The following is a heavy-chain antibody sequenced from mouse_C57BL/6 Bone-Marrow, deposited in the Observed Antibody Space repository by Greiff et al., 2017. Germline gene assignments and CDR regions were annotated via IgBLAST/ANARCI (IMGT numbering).Heavy chain of an antibody. J-gene: IGHJ1*03. CDR1: GYTFTEYT. Sequence: QVQLQQSGAELVKPGASVKLSCKASGYTFTEYTIHWVKQRSGQGLEWIGWFYPGSGSIKYNEKFKDKATLTADKSSSTVYMELSRLTSEDSAVYFGARHEEPGYTNRDWYFDVWGTGTTVTVAS. CDR3: ARHEEPGYTNRDWYFDV. CDR2: FYPGSGSI. D-gene: IGHD1-2*01. V-gene: IGHV1-62-2*01.